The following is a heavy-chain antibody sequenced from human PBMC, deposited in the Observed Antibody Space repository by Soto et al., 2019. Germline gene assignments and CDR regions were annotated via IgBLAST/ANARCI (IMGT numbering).Heavy chain of an antibody. CDR3: ARGGYGYFDD. CDR1: GGSISSYY. Sequence: ETXSRTCPVCGGSISSYYWSCIRQPPGKGLEWIGYIYYSGSTKYNPSLKSRVTISVDTYKNQFYLKLSSVTAADTAVYYCARGGYGYFDDWGQGTLVTVSS. J-gene: IGHJ4*02. D-gene: IGHD5-18*01. CDR2: IYYSGST. V-gene: IGHV4-59*01.